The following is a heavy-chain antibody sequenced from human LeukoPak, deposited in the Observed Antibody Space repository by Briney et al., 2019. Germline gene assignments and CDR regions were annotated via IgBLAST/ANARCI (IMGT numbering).Heavy chain of an antibody. D-gene: IGHD1-26*01. V-gene: IGHV3-30*02. J-gene: IGHJ4*02. CDR1: GFTFGSYG. CDR2: IRYDGSNK. CDR3: AKDVSGSYFFYY. Sequence: GGSLRLSCAASGFTFGSYGMHWVRQAPGKGLEWVAFIRYDGSNKYYANSVKGRFTISRDNSKNTLYLQMNSLRAEDTAVYYCAKDVSGSYFFYYWGQGTLVTVSS.